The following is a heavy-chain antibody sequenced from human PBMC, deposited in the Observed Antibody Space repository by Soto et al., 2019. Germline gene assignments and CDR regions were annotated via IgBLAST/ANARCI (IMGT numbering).Heavy chain of an antibody. CDR2: IIPIQGTA. CDR3: ATSLVFVDHAYMDV. CDR1: RGSFTSYI. V-gene: IGHV1-69*08. J-gene: IGHJ6*03. Sequence: QFQLVQSGAEVKKLGSSVKVSCEASRGSFTSYIFTWVRQAPGQGLEWMGRIIPIQGTANYALKFQDRVTITSDKFTNTAYMDLRSLSPEDTALYYCATSLVFVDHAYMDVWGKGTTVPVSS. D-gene: IGHD2-21*01.